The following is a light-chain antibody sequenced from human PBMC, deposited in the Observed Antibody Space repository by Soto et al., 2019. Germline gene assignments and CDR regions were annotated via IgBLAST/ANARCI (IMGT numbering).Light chain of an antibody. CDR2: GAS. CDR1: QSVSNN. Sequence: EIVLTQSPGTLSLSPGERATLSCRASQSVSNNYLAWYQQKPGQAPRLLIYGASTRATGIPARFSGSGSGTEFTLTISSLQSEDFAVYYCQQYNNWPWTFGQGTKVDNQ. V-gene: IGKV3-15*01. CDR3: QQYNNWPWT. J-gene: IGKJ1*01.